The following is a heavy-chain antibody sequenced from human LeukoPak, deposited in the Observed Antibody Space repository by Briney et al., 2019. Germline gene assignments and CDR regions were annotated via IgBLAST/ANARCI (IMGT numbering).Heavy chain of an antibody. CDR3: ARRGYSSGWYYFDY. D-gene: IGHD6-19*01. V-gene: IGHV4-59*08. Sequence: SETLSLTCTVSGGSISSYYWSWIRQPPGKGLEWIGYIYYSGSTNYNPSLKSRVTISVDTSKNQLSLKLSSVTAADTAVYYCARRGYSSGWYYFDYWGQGTLVTVSS. CDR1: GGSISSYY. CDR2: IYYSGST. J-gene: IGHJ4*02.